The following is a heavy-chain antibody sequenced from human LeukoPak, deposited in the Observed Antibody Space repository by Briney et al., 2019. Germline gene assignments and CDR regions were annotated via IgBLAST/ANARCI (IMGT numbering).Heavy chain of an antibody. CDR3: AKDHRGYCSSASCPYYFAY. V-gene: IGHV3-30*18. D-gene: IGHD2-2*01. Sequence: GGSLRLSCAASGFTFSSYGMHWVRQAPGKGLEWVAVISYDGSNKYYADSVKGRFTISRDNSKNTLYLQMNSLRAEDTAVYYCAKDHRGYCSSASCPYYFAYWGQGTLVSVSS. CDR1: GFTFSSYG. J-gene: IGHJ4*02. CDR2: ISYDGSNK.